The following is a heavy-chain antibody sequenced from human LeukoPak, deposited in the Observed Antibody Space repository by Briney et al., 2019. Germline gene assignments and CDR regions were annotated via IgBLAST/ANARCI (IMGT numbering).Heavy chain of an antibody. D-gene: IGHD6-19*01. V-gene: IGHV4-4*07. CDR3: ARGGQWLVLDAFDI. J-gene: IGHJ3*02. CDR1: GGSISSYY. CDR2: IYTSGST. Sequence: SETLSLTCTVSGGSISSYYWSWIRQPAGKGLEWIGRIYTSGSTNYNPSLKSRVTISADKSKNQFSLKLSSVTAADTAVYYCARGGQWLVLDAFDIWGQGTMVTVSS.